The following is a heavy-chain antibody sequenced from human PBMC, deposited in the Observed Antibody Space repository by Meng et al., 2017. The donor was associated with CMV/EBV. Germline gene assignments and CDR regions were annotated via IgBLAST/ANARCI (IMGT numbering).Heavy chain of an antibody. Sequence: GVLKISCAASGFTFSSYSMNWVRQAPGKGLEWVPSISSSSSYIYYADSVKGRFTISRDNAKNSLYLQMNSLRAEDTAVYYCARDPSITPGQHWGQGTLVTVSS. CDR1: GFTFSSYS. D-gene: IGHD5-24*01. CDR3: ARDPSITPGQH. CDR2: ISSSSSYI. J-gene: IGHJ1*01. V-gene: IGHV3-21*01.